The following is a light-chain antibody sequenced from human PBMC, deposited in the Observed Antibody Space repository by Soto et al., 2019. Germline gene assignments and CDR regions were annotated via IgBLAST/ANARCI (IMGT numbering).Light chain of an antibody. CDR2: GAS. J-gene: IGKJ1*01. CDR1: QSASGSY. CDR3: QHHGISPTSWT. V-gene: IGKV3-20*01. Sequence: EMVLTQSPGTLSLSPGERATLFCRASQSASGSYLAWYQQKPGQAPRLLIYGASSSASGIPDRFSGSGSGTDFTLNISSLQPEDFSVYYCQHHGISPTSWTFGQRTKVEIK.